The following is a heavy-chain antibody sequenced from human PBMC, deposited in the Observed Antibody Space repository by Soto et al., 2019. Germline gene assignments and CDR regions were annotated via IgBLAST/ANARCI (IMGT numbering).Heavy chain of an antibody. J-gene: IGHJ4*02. CDR3: ARRTSSWSFDY. V-gene: IGHV3-23*01. Sequence: EVQLLESGGGLVQPGGSLRLSCAASGFTFSSYAMSWVRQAPGKGLEWVSAISGSGGSTYYADSVKGRFTFSRDNSKNPLSLQMNSLRAEDTAVYDCARRTSSWSFDYWGQGTLVTVSS. CDR1: GFTFSSYA. D-gene: IGHD6-13*01. CDR2: ISGSGGST.